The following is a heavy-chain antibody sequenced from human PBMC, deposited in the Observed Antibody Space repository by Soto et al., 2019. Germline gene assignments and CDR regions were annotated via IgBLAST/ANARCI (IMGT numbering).Heavy chain of an antibody. CDR2: ISYDGSNK. CDR1: GFTFSSYA. V-gene: IGHV3-30-3*01. CDR3: ARDPRKTGYCSSTSCAYFDY. J-gene: IGHJ4*02. Sequence: QVQLVESGGGVVQPGRSLRLSCAASGFTFSSYAMHWVRQAPGKGLEWVAVISYDGSNKYYADSVKGRFTISRDNSKNTLYLQMNSLRAEDTAVYYCARDPRKTGYCSSTSCAYFDYWGQGTLVTVSS. D-gene: IGHD2-2*01.